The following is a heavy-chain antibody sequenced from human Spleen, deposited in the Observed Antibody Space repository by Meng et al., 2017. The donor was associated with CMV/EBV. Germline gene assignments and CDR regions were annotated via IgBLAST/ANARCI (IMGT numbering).Heavy chain of an antibody. CDR2: ISYDGSNK. V-gene: IGHV3-30*14. CDR1: GFTFSTFA. Sequence: GESLKISCAASGFTFSTFAMHWVRQAPGKGLEWVAVISYDGSNKYYADSVKGRFTISRDNSKNTLYLQMNSLRAEDTAVYYCAREGVAVAGERYYFDYWGQGTLVTVSS. J-gene: IGHJ4*02. CDR3: AREGVAVAGERYYFDY. D-gene: IGHD6-19*01.